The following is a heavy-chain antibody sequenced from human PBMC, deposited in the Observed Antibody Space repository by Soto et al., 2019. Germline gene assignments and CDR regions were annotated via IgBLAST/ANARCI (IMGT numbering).Heavy chain of an antibody. D-gene: IGHD7-27*01. V-gene: IGHV4-59*11. CDR2: IYYTGST. CDR1: GGSLNKHY. J-gene: IGHJ4*02. Sequence: PSETLSLTCTFSGGSLNKHYWSWIRPPPGKGLEWIGYIYYTGSTNYNPSLKSRVTMSVDTSKNQFSLNLTSLTAADTAIYYCARANWYSEYWGQGTLVTVSS. CDR3: ARANWYSEY.